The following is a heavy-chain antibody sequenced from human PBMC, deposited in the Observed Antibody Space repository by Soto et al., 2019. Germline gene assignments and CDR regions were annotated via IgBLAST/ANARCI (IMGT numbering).Heavy chain of an antibody. CDR2: IIPIFGTA. CDR3: ARVVYYDSSXYYLNYYYYYGMDV. Sequence: ASVKVSCKASGGTFSSYAISWVRQAPGQGLEWMGGIIPIFGTANYAQKFQGRVTITADESTSTAYMELSSLRSEDTAVYYCARVVYYDSSXYYLNYYYYYGMDVWGQGTTVTVSS. J-gene: IGHJ6*02. CDR1: GGTFSSYA. V-gene: IGHV1-69*13. D-gene: IGHD3-22*01.